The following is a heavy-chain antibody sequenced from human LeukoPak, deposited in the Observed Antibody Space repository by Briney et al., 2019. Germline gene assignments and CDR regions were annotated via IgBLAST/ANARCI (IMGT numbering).Heavy chain of an antibody. CDR2: INSDGINT. Sequence: GGSLRLSCAASGFTFSNYWMHWVRQAPGKGVVWVARINSDGINTSYADSVKGRFTISRDNAKNTLNLQMNSLRAEDTAVYYCARDLGQYYDTSDNWFDPWGQGTLVTVSS. CDR3: ARDLGQYYDTSDNWFDP. CDR1: GFTFSNYW. V-gene: IGHV3-74*01. J-gene: IGHJ5*02. D-gene: IGHD3-22*01.